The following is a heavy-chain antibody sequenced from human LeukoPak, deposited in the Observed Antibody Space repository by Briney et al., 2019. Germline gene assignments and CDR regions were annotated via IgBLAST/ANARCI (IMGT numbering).Heavy chain of an antibody. D-gene: IGHD5/OR15-5a*01. CDR3: ARATVVSILSF. V-gene: IGHV3-21*01. CDR1: GFTFSSYS. CDR2: ISSSSSYV. J-gene: IGHJ4*02. Sequence: GGSLRLSCAASGFTFSSYSMNWVRQAPGKGLEWVSSISSSSSYVYYADSVKGRFTISRDNAKNSLYLQMNSLRAEDTAVYYCARATVVSILSFWGQGTLVTVSS.